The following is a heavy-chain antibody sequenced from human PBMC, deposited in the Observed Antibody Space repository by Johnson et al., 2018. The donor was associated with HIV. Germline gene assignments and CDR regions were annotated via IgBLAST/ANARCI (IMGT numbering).Heavy chain of an antibody. Sequence: MQLVESGGGLVQPGGSLRLSCAASGFAFHNAWMNWVRQAPGKGLEWVGHIRSKTGGGTTDYAAPVKGRFTISRDDSRNTLYLQMTSLKAEDTALYYCTTAGRVSDDNFWSGDAFDIWGQGTMVTVS. V-gene: IGHV3-15*01. J-gene: IGHJ3*02. D-gene: IGHD3-3*01. CDR1: GFAFHNAW. CDR2: IRSKTGGGTT. CDR3: TTAGRVSDDNFWSGDAFDI.